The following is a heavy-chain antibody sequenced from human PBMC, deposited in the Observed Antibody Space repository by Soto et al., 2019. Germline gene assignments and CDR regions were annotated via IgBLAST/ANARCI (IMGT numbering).Heavy chain of an antibody. D-gene: IGHD1-26*01. CDR2: ISAYNGNT. CDR3: AREGMRELNWFDP. Sequence: PGQGLEWMGWISAYNGNTNYAQKLQGRVTMTTDTSTSTAYMELRSLRSDDTAVYYCAREGMRELNWFDPWGQRTLVTVSS. V-gene: IGHV1-18*01. J-gene: IGHJ5*02.